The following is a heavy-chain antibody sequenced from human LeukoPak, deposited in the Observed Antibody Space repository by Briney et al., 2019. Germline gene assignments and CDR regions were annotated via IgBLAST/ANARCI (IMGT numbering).Heavy chain of an antibody. CDR3: ARVGGVPAAHFDH. Sequence: QRGGSLRLSCAASGFSVRTKYMAWVRQAPGKGLEGVSLIYASGTTYYSDSVKGRFTISRDNSKNSVYLQMDSLRAEDTAVYYCARVGGVPAAHFDHWGQGTLVTVSS. CDR2: IYASGTT. D-gene: IGHD2-2*01. CDR1: GFSVRTKY. V-gene: IGHV3-53*01. J-gene: IGHJ4*02.